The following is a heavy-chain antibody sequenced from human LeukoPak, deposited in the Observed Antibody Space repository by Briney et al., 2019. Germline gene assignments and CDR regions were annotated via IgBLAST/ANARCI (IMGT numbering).Heavy chain of an antibody. J-gene: IGHJ4*02. Sequence: SETLSLTCTVSGGSISDNYWSWIRQPPGKGLEWIGYIYYSGSTNYNPSLKSRVTISVDTSKNQFSLKLSSVTAADTAVYYCAVTSVRGVDYWGQGTLVTVSS. V-gene: IGHV4-59*08. CDR3: AVTSVRGVDY. CDR2: IYYSGST. D-gene: IGHD4-17*01. CDR1: GGSISDNY.